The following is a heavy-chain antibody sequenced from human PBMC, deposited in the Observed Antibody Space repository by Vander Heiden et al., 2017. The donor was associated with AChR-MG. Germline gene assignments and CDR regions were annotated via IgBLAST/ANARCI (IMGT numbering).Heavy chain of an antibody. J-gene: IGHJ4*02. CDR2: ISDGGGIT. V-gene: IGHV3-23*01. D-gene: IGHD2-15*01. Sequence: EVQLLESGGGLVQPGGSLRPSCEASGFSFIRYAVSWVRQAPGQGLDWVSGISDGGGITHYADSVKGLFTISRDNSKSTLYLQINSLRAEDTAVYYCAKDVVAAAFDYWGQGTLVTVSS. CDR1: GFSFIRYA. CDR3: AKDVVAAAFDY.